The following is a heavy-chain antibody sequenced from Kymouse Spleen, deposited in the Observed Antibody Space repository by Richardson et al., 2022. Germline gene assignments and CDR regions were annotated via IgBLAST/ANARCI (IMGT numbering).Heavy chain of an antibody. CDR3: ARAPNWNYFDY. Sequence: QVQLQQWGAGLLKPSETLSLTCAVYGGSFSGYYWSWIRQPPGKGLEWIGEINHSGSTNYNPSLKSRVTISVDTSKNQFSLKLSSVTAADTAVYYCARAPNWNYFDYWGQGTLVTVSS. CDR1: GGSFSGYY. J-gene: IGHJ4*02. V-gene: IGHV4-34*01. D-gene: IGHD1-20*01,IGHD1-7*01,IGHD7-27*02. CDR2: INHSGST.